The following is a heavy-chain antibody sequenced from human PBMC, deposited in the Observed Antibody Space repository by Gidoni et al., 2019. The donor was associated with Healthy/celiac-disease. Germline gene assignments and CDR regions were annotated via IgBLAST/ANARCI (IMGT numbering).Heavy chain of an antibody. J-gene: IGHJ4*02. D-gene: IGHD2-2*02. Sequence: QVQLVQSGAEVKKPGASVKVSCKASGYTFTSYAMHWVRQAPGQRLEWMGWINAGNGNTKYSQKFQGRVTITRDTSASTAYMELSSLRSEDTAVYYCARDIRYCSSTSCYRPLNPDYWGQGTLVTVSS. V-gene: IGHV1-3*01. CDR2: INAGNGNT. CDR1: GYTFTSYA. CDR3: ARDIRYCSSTSCYRPLNPDY.